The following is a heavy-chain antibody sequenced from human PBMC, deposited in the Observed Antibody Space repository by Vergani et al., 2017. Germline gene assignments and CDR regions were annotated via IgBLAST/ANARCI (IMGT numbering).Heavy chain of an antibody. CDR1: GGSFSGYY. D-gene: IGHD6-13*01. CDR3: ASQWIAAAGNFDN. Sequence: QVQLQQWGAGLLKPSETLSLTCGVYGGSFSGYYWIWIRQSPGKGLEWIGEINHSGYTTYNPSLKSRVTISVDTSKNQFSLKVSSVTAADTAVYYCASQWIAAAGNFDNWGQGTLVTVSS. V-gene: IGHV4-34*01. CDR2: INHSGYT. J-gene: IGHJ4*02.